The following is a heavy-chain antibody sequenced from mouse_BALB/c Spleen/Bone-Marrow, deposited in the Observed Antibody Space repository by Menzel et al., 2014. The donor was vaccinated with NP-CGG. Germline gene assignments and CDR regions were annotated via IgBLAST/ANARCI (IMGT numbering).Heavy chain of an antibody. Sequence: VKAVESGGGLVQPGGSRKLSCAASGFTFSSFGMHWVRQAPEKGLEWVAYISSGSSTIFYADTVKGRFTVSRDNPKNTLFLQMTSLRSEDTAMYYCTRGGNWDDFDYWGQGTTLTVSS. D-gene: IGHD4-1*01. V-gene: IGHV5-17*02. CDR2: ISSGSSTI. CDR1: GFTFSSFG. CDR3: TRGGNWDDFDY. J-gene: IGHJ2*01.